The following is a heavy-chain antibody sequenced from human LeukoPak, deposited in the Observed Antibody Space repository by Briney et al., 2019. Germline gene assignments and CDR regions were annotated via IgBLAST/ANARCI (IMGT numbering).Heavy chain of an antibody. V-gene: IGHV3-48*01. CDR2: ISSGSSTI. CDR1: GFTFSTFS. J-gene: IGHJ4*02. CDR3: ARDPRTNYYDSSGPFDY. D-gene: IGHD3-22*01. Sequence: GGSLRLSCAASGFTFSTFSMNWVRQAPGKGLEWVSYISSGSSTIYYAASVKGRFTISRDNAKNSLYLQMNSLRAEDTAVYYCARDPRTNYYDSSGPFDYWGQGTLVTVSS.